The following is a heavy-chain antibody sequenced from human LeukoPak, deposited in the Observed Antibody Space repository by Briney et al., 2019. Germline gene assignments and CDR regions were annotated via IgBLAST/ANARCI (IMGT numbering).Heavy chain of an antibody. V-gene: IGHV3-48*03. CDR2: VSTSGSII. CDR1: GFTFSDYE. CDR3: ARDATTEPGTVYMDV. D-gene: IGHD6-13*01. Sequence: GGSLRLSCAASGFTFSDYEMNWVRQAPGKGLEWILHVSTSGSIIHYADSVKGRFTISRDNAKNSLYLQMNSLRTEDTALYFCARDATTEPGTVYMDVWGKGTTVTISS. J-gene: IGHJ6*03.